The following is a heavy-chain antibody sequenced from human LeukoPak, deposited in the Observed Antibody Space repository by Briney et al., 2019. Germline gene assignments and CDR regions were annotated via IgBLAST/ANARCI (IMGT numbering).Heavy chain of an antibody. V-gene: IGHV3-21*01. Sequence: GGSLTLSCAASGFTFSSYGMHWVRQAPGKGLEWVSSISSSSSYIYYADSVKGRFTISRDNAKNSLYLQMNSLRAEDTAVYYCARDYLPDEKVNWFDPWGQGTPVTVSS. CDR1: GFTFSSYG. J-gene: IGHJ5*02. CDR3: ARDYLPDEKVNWFDP. CDR2: ISSSSSYI. D-gene: IGHD3-16*02.